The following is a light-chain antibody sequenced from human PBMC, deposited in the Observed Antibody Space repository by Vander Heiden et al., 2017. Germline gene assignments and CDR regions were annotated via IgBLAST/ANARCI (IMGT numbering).Light chain of an antibody. CDR2: DVT. V-gene: IGLV2-14*03. J-gene: IGLJ1*01. Sequence: QSALTQPASVSGSLGQSITISCAGTSSDVGGYDSVSWYQPHPGKAPKLIIYDVTYRPSGVSIRFSGSKSGNTASLTISGLQAEDESDYYCSSYTTTGTRLFGTGTKVTVL. CDR3: SSYTTTGTRL. CDR1: SSDVGGYDS.